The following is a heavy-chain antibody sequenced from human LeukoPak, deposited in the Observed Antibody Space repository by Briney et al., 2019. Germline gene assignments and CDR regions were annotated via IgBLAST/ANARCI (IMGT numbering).Heavy chain of an antibody. D-gene: IGHD1-20*01. Sequence: GGSPRLSCAASGFTFSDYSMNWVRRAPGRGLEWISYIGLASGFVSYADSVKGRFTISSDTARNSVYLQMNSLRAEDTAVYYCARDHNWAFDSWGQGTLVTASS. CDR3: ARDHNWAFDS. J-gene: IGHJ4*02. CDR1: GFTFSDYS. V-gene: IGHV3-21*05. CDR2: IGLASGFV.